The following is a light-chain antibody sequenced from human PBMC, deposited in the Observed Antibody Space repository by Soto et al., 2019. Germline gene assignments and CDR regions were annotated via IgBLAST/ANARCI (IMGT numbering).Light chain of an antibody. Sequence: SALTQPASVSGSPGQPITISCTGTSSDVGGYNYVSWYQQHPGKAPKLMIYEVSNRPSGVSTRFSGSKSDNTASLTISGLQAEDEADYYCSSYTSSSPYVFGTGTKLTVL. CDR2: EVS. CDR3: SSYTSSSPYV. V-gene: IGLV2-14*01. CDR1: SSDVGGYNY. J-gene: IGLJ1*01.